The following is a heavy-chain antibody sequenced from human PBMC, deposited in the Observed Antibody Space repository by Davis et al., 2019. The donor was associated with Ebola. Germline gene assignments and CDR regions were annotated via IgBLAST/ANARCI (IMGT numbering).Heavy chain of an antibody. D-gene: IGHD6-19*01. J-gene: IGHJ4*02. CDR1: GFTVSSNY. Sequence: GGSLRLSCAASGFTVSSNYMSWVRQAPGKGLEWASVTYSGGSTYYADSVKGRFTISRDNSKNTLYLQMNSLRAEDTAVYYCARERYSSGWTPDYWGQGTLVTVSS. CDR3: ARERYSSGWTPDY. CDR2: TYSGGST. V-gene: IGHV3-53*01.